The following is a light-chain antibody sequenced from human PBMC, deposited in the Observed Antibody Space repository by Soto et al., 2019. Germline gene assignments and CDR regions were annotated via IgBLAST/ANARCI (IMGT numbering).Light chain of an antibody. V-gene: IGLV2-14*01. CDR3: CSSSSNGLYV. CDR1: SSDVGGYNY. CDR2: EVS. Sequence: QSVLTHPASVSGSPGQAVTISCVGTSSDVGGYNYVSWYQQHPGKAPKLTIYEVSHRPPGVSNRFSGSQSGNTASLTISRLQAEGEADYYCCSSSSNGLYVFGTGTKVTVL. J-gene: IGLJ1*01.